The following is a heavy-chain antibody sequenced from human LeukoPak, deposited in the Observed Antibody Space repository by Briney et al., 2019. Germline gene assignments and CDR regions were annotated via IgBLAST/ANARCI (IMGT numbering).Heavy chain of an antibody. D-gene: IGHD3-3*01. CDR3: ARKSYYDFWSGSNWFDP. CDR1: GGSFSGYY. J-gene: IGHJ5*02. Sequence: SETLSLTCAVYGGSFSGYYWSWIRQPPGKGLEWIGEINHSGSTNYNPSLKSRVTISVDASKNQFSLKLSSVTAADTAVYYCARKSYYDFWSGSNWFDPWGQGTLVTVSS. V-gene: IGHV4-34*01. CDR2: INHSGST.